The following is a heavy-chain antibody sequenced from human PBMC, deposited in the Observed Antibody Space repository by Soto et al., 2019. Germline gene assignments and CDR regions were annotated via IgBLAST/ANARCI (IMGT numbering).Heavy chain of an antibody. CDR2: IYPDDSDF. CDR3: ARLRQPHDYYSGMDV. V-gene: IGHV5-51*01. Sequence: VVSLKISCKGSGYNFISFWVGWVRQMPGKGLAWMGIIYPDDSDFRFSPSFKGQVTILADKSISTAYLQWRSLTASDSAMYYCARLRQPHDYYSGMDVWGQGTTVTGSS. D-gene: IGHD1-1*01. CDR1: GYNFISFW. J-gene: IGHJ6*02.